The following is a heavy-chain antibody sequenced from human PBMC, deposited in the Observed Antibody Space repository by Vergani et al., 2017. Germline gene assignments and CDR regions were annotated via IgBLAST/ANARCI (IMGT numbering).Heavy chain of an antibody. D-gene: IGHD6-13*01. CDR3: ARVGGPFAAGNSSSSLRYYYGMDV. Sequence: QVQLVESGGGVVQPGGSLRLSCGASGFTFSNYGMHWVRQAPGKGLEWVTFIRYDGSNTYYADSVKGRFTISRDNSKNTLFLQMNSLRPEDTAVYYCARVGGPFAAGNSSSSLRYYYGMDVWGQGTTVTVSS. V-gene: IGHV3-30*02. CDR2: IRYDGSNT. J-gene: IGHJ6*02. CDR1: GFTFSNYG.